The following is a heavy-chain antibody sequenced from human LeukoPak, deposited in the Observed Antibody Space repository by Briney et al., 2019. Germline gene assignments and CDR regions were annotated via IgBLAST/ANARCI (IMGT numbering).Heavy chain of an antibody. CDR2: INHSGST. D-gene: IGHD3-22*01. V-gene: IGHV4-39*07. J-gene: IGHJ4*02. CDR1: GGSISSSSYY. CDR3: ARRGRITMIVVAFDY. Sequence: SETLSLTCTVSGGSISSSSYYWGWIRQPPGKGLEWIGEINHSGSTNYNPSLKSRVTISVDTSKNQFSLKLSSVTAADTAVYYCARRGRITMIVVAFDYWGQGTLVTVSS.